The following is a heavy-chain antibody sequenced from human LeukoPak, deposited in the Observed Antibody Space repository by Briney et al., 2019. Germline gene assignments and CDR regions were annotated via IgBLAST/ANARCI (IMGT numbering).Heavy chain of an antibody. CDR2: SDHSGST. D-gene: IGHD6-19*01. CDR1: GRSFSGNY. Sequence: PSETLSLTCAVYGRSFSGNYWNWIRQSPGKGLVWIGESDHSGSTTYNPSLKSRATISVDTSKNQFSLKLSSVTAADTAVYYCARGGIAVFDYWFGPWGQGTLVTVSS. CDR3: ARGGIAVFDYWFGP. V-gene: IGHV4-34*01. J-gene: IGHJ5*02.